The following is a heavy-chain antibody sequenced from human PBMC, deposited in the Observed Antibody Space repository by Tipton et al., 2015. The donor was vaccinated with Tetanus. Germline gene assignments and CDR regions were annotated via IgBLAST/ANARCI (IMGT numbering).Heavy chain of an antibody. Sequence: TLSLTCTVSGDSISSGDFYWSWIRQHPGKGLEWIGYIYHTGAAHYNPSLKSRVTLSVDMSKNQFFLKMISMTAADTAVYFCARDFGSNHNWFDPWGQGTPVTVSS. CDR2: IYHTGAA. CDR1: GDSISSGDFY. V-gene: IGHV4-31*03. D-gene: IGHD6-13*01. CDR3: ARDFGSNHNWFDP. J-gene: IGHJ5*02.